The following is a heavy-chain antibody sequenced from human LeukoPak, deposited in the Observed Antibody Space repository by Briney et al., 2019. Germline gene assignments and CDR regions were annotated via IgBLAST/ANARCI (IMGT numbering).Heavy chain of an antibody. CDR3: ARGLLPTVREHSDI. CDR2: MNPNSGNT. D-gene: IGHD3-10*01. CDR1: GYTFTSYD. V-gene: IGHV1-8*01. Sequence: ASVKVSCKASGYTFTSYDINWVRQATGQGLEWMGWMNPNSGNTGYAQKFQGRVTMTRNTSISTAYMELSSLRSEDMAVYYCARGLLPTVREHSDIWGQGTMVAVSS. J-gene: IGHJ3*02.